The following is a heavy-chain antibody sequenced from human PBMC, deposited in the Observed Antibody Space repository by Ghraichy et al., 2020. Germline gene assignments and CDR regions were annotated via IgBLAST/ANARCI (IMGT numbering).Heavy chain of an antibody. CDR2: IIPIFGTA. CDR3: AIGYCSSTSCLIYYYYMDV. V-gene: IGHV1-69*13. J-gene: IGHJ6*03. D-gene: IGHD2-2*01. Sequence: SAKVSCKASGGTFSSYAISWVRQAPGQGLEWMGGIIPIFGTANYAQKFQGRVTITADESTSTAYMELSSLRSEDTAVYYCAIGYCSSTSCLIYYYYMDVWGKGTTVTVSS. CDR1: GGTFSSYA.